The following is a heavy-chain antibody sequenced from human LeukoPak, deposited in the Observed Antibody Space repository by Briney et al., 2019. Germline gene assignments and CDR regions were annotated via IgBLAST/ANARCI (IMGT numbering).Heavy chain of an antibody. CDR1: GYSISSIHC. D-gene: IGHD3-10*01. J-gene: IGHJ4*02. V-gene: IGHV4-38-2*02. CDR3: ATVRATMVRGVIISGYYFDY. Sequence: PSETLSLTCTVSGYSISSIHCWGWIRQPPGKGLEWIGSICQSGSTYYSPSLKSRVILSLDTTKNQLSLRLSSVTAADTAVYYCATVRATMVRGVIISGYYFDYWGQGTLVTVSS. CDR2: ICQSGST.